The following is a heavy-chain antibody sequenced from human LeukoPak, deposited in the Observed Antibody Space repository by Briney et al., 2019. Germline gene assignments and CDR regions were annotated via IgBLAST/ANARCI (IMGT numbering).Heavy chain of an antibody. J-gene: IGHJ5*02. CDR2: FDPEDGGT. V-gene: IGHV1-24*01. D-gene: IGHD4-17*01. Sequence: ASVKVSCKVSGYTLTELSMHWVRQAPGKGLEWMGGFDPEDGGTIYAQKFQGRVTMTEDTSTDTAYVELSSLRSEDTAVYYCATDLPGYGDYEVLDPWGQGTLVTVSS. CDR1: GYTLTELS. CDR3: ATDLPGYGDYEVLDP.